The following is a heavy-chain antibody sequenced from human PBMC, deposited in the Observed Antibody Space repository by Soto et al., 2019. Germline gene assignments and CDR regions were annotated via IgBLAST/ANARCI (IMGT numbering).Heavy chain of an antibody. Sequence: GGSLRLACAASGLTVSSYAMSWFLQAPGKGLEWVSAISGSGGSTYYADSVKGRFTISRDNSKNTLYLQMNSLRVDDTAVYYCAKGSSPTPFDYWGQGTLVTGSS. D-gene: IGHD6-13*01. CDR2: ISGSGGST. V-gene: IGHV3-23*01. CDR3: AKGSSPTPFDY. J-gene: IGHJ4*02. CDR1: GLTVSSYA.